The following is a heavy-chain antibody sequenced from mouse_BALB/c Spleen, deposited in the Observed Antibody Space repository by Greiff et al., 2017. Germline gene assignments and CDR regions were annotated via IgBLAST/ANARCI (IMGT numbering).Heavy chain of an antibody. CDR3: ARTGTRAMDY. D-gene: IGHD4-1*01. J-gene: IGHJ4*01. Sequence: VQLQQSGAELANPGASVKMSCKASGYTFTSYWMHWVKQRPGQGLEWIGYINPSTGYTEYNQKFKDKATLTADKSSSTAYMQLSSLTSEDSAVYYCARTGTRAMDYWGQGTSVTVSS. V-gene: IGHV1-7*01. CDR1: GYTFTSYW. CDR2: INPSTGYT.